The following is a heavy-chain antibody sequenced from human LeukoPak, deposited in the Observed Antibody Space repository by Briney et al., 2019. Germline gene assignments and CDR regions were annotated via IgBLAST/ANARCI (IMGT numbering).Heavy chain of an antibody. CDR1: GYTFSSYD. D-gene: IGHD2-21*02. V-gene: IGHV1-8*02. Sequence: ASVTVSFKASGYTFSSYDISWVRQASGGRLEWLGWMNPNNGQKSYAQKFQARVTMTWNTSISTAYMELNNLRSDDTAVYFCARGLTDFYYYYYMGVWGKGTTVTVSS. CDR2: MNPNNGQK. J-gene: IGHJ6*03. CDR3: ARGLTDFYYYYYMGV.